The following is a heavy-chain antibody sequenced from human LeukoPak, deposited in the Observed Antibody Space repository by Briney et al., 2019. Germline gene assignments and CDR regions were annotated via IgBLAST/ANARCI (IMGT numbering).Heavy chain of an antibody. Sequence: SETLSLTCAVSGASVTPYYWTWIRQPAGKTLEWIGRIHTTGNTNHNSSLKSRVTMSLDTSNNQFSLKLASVTDADTAVYYCARGHRRGDYSDRYNFYDYWGQGILVTVSS. CDR3: ARGHRRGDYSDRYNFYDY. J-gene: IGHJ4*02. CDR2: IHTTGNT. CDR1: GASVTPYY. V-gene: IGHV4-4*07. D-gene: IGHD4-17*01.